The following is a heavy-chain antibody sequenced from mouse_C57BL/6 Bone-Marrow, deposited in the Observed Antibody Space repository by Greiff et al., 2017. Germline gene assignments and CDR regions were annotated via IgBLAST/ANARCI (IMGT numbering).Heavy chain of an antibody. V-gene: IGHV5-17*01. J-gene: IGHJ1*03. CDR2: ISSGSSTI. CDR3: AREFITTVYWYFDV. D-gene: IGHD1-1*01. Sequence: EVQWVESGGGLVKPGGSLKLSCAASGFTFSDYGMHWVRQAPEKGLEWVAYISSGSSTIYYADTVKGRFTISRDNAKNTLFLQMTSLRSEDTAMYYCAREFITTVYWYFDVWGTGTTVTVSS. CDR1: GFTFSDYG.